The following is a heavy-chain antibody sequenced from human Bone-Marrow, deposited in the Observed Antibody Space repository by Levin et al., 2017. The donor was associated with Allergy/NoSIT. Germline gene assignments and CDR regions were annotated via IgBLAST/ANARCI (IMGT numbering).Heavy chain of an antibody. Sequence: GGSLRLSCAASGFIFRNYAMNWVRQAPGKGLEWVSQISGSGGNTHYADSVKGRFTISRDNSKNALYLQMNSLRVEDTAVYYCAGYDTSAYHSPFDYWGQGTLVTVSS. D-gene: IGHD3-22*01. CDR3: AGYDTSAYHSPFDY. CDR2: ISGSGGNT. V-gene: IGHV3-23*01. CDR1: GFIFRNYA. J-gene: IGHJ4*02.